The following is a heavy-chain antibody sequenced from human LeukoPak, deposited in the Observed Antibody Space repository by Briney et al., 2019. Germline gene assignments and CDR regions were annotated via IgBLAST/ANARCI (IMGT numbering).Heavy chain of an antibody. J-gene: IGHJ4*02. CDR3: ARDINKYTTSCVFDY. CDR2: ISDSGSPI. D-gene: IGHD1-26*01. Sequence: GGSLRLSCTAFGFTFSDYYMSWIRQAPGKGLEWVSYISDSGSPISYADSVKGRFTISRDNAKNSLYLQMNSLRAEDTAVYYCARDINKYTTSCVFDYWGQGTLVTVSS. CDR1: GFTFSDYY. V-gene: IGHV3-11*04.